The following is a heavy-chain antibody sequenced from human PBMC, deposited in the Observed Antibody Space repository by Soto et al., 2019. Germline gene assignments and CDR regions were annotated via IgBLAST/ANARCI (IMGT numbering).Heavy chain of an antibody. CDR2: LWYDGSNK. CDR1: GFTFSSYG. J-gene: IGHJ6*04. CDR3: ARGRMYSIQYYYYYYGMDV. Sequence: GGSLRLSCAASGFTFSSYGMHWVRQAPGKGLEWVAVLWYDGSNKYYADSVKGRFTISRDNSKNTLYRQMNSLSTEDTAVYYCARGRMYSIQYYYYYYGMDVWAEGTTVTVYS. D-gene: IGHD2-8*01. V-gene: IGHV3-33*01.